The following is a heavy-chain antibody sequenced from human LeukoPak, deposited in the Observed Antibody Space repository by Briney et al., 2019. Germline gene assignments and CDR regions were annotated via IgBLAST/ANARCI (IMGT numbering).Heavy chain of an antibody. CDR3: ARKGSGNYYVDY. J-gene: IGHJ4*02. V-gene: IGHV3-74*01. D-gene: IGHD1-26*01. CDR2: LNSDGTST. CDR1: GFTFSTYW. Sequence: GGSLRLSCAASGFTFSTYWMHWVRQAPGKGLVWVSLLNSDGTSTFYADSVRGRFTISRDNAKNTLYLQMNSLRAEDTAVYYCARKGSGNYYVDYWGQGTLVTVSS.